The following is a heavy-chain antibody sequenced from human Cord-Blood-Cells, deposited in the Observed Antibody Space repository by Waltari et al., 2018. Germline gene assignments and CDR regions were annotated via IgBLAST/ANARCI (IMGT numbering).Heavy chain of an antibody. J-gene: IGHJ3*02. CDR2: IYYSGST. D-gene: IGHD2-8*01. Sequence: LQLQESGPGLVTPYETLSLTCTVPGGSISSSSYYWGWFRKHPGKGLEWIGSIYYSGSTYYNPSLKSRVTISGDTSKNQFSLKLSSVTAADTAVYYCARVTPTVYAIGAFDIWGQGTMVTVSS. CDR3: ARVTPTVYAIGAFDI. V-gene: IGHV4-39*01. CDR1: GGSISSSSYY.